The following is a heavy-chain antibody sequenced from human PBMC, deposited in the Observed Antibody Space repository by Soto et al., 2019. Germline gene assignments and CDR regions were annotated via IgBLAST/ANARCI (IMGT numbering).Heavy chain of an antibody. V-gene: IGHV1-69*06. CDR1: GGSFSSYA. CDR2: IIPIFGTA. J-gene: IGHJ5*02. CDR3: ARGGYCSSTSCLHPYNWFDP. Sequence: SVKVSCNASGGSFSSYAIVWVRQAPGQGLEWMGGIIPIFGTANYAQKFQGGVTITADKSTSTAYMELSSLRSEDTAVYYCARGGYCSSTSCLHPYNWFDPSGHGTLVTVSS. D-gene: IGHD2-2*01.